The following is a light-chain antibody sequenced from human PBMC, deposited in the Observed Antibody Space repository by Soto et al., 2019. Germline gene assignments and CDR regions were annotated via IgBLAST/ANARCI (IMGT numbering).Light chain of an antibody. V-gene: IGKV1-9*01. J-gene: IGKJ4*01. Sequence: DIQVTQSPSFLSASVGDRVTITCRASQGFSSSLAWYQQKPGKAPKLLIYGASSLQSGVPSTFSDSGSGTEFTLTISSLQPEDSATYYCQQLKSYPLTFGGGTKVAIK. CDR3: QQLKSYPLT. CDR2: GAS. CDR1: QGFSSS.